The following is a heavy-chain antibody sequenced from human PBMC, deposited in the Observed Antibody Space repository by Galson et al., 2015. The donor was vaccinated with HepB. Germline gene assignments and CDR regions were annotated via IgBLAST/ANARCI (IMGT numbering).Heavy chain of an antibody. V-gene: IGHV7-4-1*02. J-gene: IGHJ4*02. CDR3: AREFPRGGDYGAY. Sequence: SVKVSCKASGYTFTSFAMNWVRQAPGQGLEWMGWINTDTGSPTYAQGFTGRFAFSLDSSVSTAYLQISSLKAEDTAVYYCAREFPRGGDYGAYWGQGTLVTVSS. CDR2: INTDTGSP. D-gene: IGHD2-21*02. CDR1: GYTFTSFA.